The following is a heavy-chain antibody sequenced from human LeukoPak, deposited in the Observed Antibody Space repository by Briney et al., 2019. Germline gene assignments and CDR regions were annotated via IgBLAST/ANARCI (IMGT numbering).Heavy chain of an antibody. CDR2: FYSSANT. V-gene: IGHV4-59*08. J-gene: IGHJ4*02. CDR3: AQGSVDLNYGYPYFDY. D-gene: IGHD5-18*01. CDR1: GFTVSSCF. Sequence: GSLRLSCAASGFTVSSCFMGWVRLAPGKGLEWMGYFYSSANTNYNPALQSRVTMSVDTSKNQFSLKLSSVTAADTAVYFCAQGSVDLNYGYPYFDYWGQGTLVTVSS.